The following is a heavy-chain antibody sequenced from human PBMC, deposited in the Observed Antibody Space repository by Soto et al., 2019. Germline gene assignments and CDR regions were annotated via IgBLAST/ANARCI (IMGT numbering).Heavy chain of an antibody. Sequence: QVHLQQWGAGLLKPSETLSLTCAVYGGSVNGYYWNWIRQTPGKGLEWIGEINLTGGTHYNPSLKSRVTMSVDTSKNQFSLRLSSVTAADTAIYYCATRITVFGLLIPPFDPWGQGTQVTVSS. CDR1: GGSVNGYY. CDR2: INLTGGT. J-gene: IGHJ5*02. V-gene: IGHV4-34*02. CDR3: ATRITVFGLLIPPFDP. D-gene: IGHD3-3*01.